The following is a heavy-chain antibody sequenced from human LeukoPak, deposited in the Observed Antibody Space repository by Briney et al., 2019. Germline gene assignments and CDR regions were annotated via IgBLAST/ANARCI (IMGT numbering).Heavy chain of an antibody. J-gene: IGHJ4*02. D-gene: IGHD6-19*01. CDR3: AREESSSGWYSFDY. CDR1: GFTFSSYG. Sequence: GGSLRLSCAASGFTFSSYGMHWVRQAPGKGLEWVAVIWYDGSNKYYADSVKGRFTISRDNSKNTLYLQMNSLRAEDTAVYYCAREESSSGWYSFDYWGQGTLVTVSS. CDR2: IWYDGSNK. V-gene: IGHV3-33*01.